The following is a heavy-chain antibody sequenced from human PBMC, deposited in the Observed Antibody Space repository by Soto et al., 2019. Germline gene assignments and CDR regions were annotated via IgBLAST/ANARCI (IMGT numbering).Heavy chain of an antibody. Sequence: QLQLQESGSGLVKPSQTLSLTCAVSGGSISSGGYSWSWIRQPPGKGLEWIGYIYHSGSTYYNPSLKSRVTVSVDRSKNQFSLKLSSVTAADTAVYYCARVGIVGTGPFDYWGQGTLVTVSS. CDR1: GGSISSGGYS. V-gene: IGHV4-30-2*01. CDR2: IYHSGST. J-gene: IGHJ4*02. CDR3: ARVGIVGTGPFDY. D-gene: IGHD1-26*01.